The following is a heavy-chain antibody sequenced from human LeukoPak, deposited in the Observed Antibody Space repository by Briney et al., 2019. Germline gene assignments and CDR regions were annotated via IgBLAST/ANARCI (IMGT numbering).Heavy chain of an antibody. CDR3: AKDGSVGYGSGSYSY. Sequence: GGSLRLSCAASGFTFSSYGMHWVRQAPGKGLEWVTFIRYDGSNKYYADSVKGRFTISRDNSKNTLYLQMNSLRAEDTAAYYCAKDGSVGYGSGSYSYWGQGTLVTVSS. J-gene: IGHJ4*02. V-gene: IGHV3-30*02. CDR2: IRYDGSNK. D-gene: IGHD3-10*01. CDR1: GFTFSSYG.